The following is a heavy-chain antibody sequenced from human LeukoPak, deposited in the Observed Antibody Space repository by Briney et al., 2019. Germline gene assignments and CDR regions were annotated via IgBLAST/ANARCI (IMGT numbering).Heavy chain of an antibody. CDR3: AKRKTSNSYYGGYYNYGMDV. J-gene: IGHJ6*02. CDR1: GFTFSSYG. CDR2: ISYDGSNK. V-gene: IGHV3-30*18. D-gene: IGHD3-22*01. Sequence: GGSLRLSCAASGFTFSSYGMHWVRQAPGKGLEWVAVISYDGSNKYYADSVKGRFTISRDNSKNTLYLQMNSLRAEDTAVYYCAKRKTSNSYYGGYYNYGMDVWGQGTTVTVSS.